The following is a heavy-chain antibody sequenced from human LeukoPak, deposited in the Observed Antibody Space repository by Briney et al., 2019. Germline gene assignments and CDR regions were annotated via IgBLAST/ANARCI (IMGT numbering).Heavy chain of an antibody. CDR1: GFIFSSYA. J-gene: IGHJ4*02. V-gene: IGHV3-23*01. Sequence: PGGSLRLSCAASGFIFSSYALSWVRQAPGKGLEWVSAISDSAGSTYYADSVKGRFTISRDNSMKTLYLHLKSLRVEDTAKYYCVKRAASCFDHWGQGTLIAVSS. CDR3: VKRAASCFDH. CDR2: ISDSAGST. D-gene: IGHD1-26*01.